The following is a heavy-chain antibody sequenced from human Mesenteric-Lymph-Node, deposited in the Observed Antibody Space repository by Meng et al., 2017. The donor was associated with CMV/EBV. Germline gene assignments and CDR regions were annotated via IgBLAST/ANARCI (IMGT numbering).Heavy chain of an antibody. D-gene: IGHD2-21*01. CDR1: GFTFSSYS. V-gene: IGHV3-30*03. CDR2: ISYDGFNK. CDR3: ARGGVVVAIATPDS. J-gene: IGHJ4*02. Sequence: GGSLRLSCAASGFTFSSYSMNWVRQAPGKGLEWVAVISYDGFNKNYADSVRGRFTISRDNSKNTLYLQMNSLRPEDTAVYYCARGGVVVAIATPDSWGQGTLVTVSS.